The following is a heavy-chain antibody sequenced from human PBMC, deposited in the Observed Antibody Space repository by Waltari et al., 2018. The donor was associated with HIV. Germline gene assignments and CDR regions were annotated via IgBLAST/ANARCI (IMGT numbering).Heavy chain of an antibody. J-gene: IGHJ4*02. CDR3: ARDRRVAGFDY. CDR2: ISSSSSTI. D-gene: IGHD6-19*01. Sequence: EVQLVESGGGLVQPGGSLRLSCAASGFPFSSYRMNWVRQAPGKGLEWVSYISSSSSTIYYADSVKGRFTISRDNAKNSLYLQMNSLRAEDTAVYYCARDRRVAGFDYWGQGTLVTVSS. CDR1: GFPFSSYR. V-gene: IGHV3-48*01.